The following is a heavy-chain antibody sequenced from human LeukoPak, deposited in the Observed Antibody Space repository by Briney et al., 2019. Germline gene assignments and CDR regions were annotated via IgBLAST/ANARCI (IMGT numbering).Heavy chain of an antibody. Sequence: GGSLRLSCAASGFIFSNYAMSWVRQAPGKGPEWVSAVNGSGDTTYYADSVKGRFTISRDNSKNTMYLEMNSLRAEDTAVYYCAKDLWAVAGRGPFDYWGQGTLVTVSS. D-gene: IGHD6-19*01. CDR3: AKDLWAVAGRGPFDY. CDR2: VNGSGDTT. V-gene: IGHV3-23*01. CDR1: GFIFSNYA. J-gene: IGHJ4*02.